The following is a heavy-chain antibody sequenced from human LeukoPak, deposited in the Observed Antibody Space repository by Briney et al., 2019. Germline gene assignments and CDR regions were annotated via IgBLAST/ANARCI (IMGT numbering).Heavy chain of an antibody. J-gene: IGHJ4*02. Sequence: SQTLSLTCTVSGGSISSDYYYSNWIRQHPGKGLEWIGYIYYSGTTYYNPSLRSRVIISEDTSKNQFSLKLSSVTAADTAVYYCARGDYFDLWGQGTLVTVSS. CDR2: IYYSGTT. V-gene: IGHV4-31*03. CDR1: GGSISSDYYY. CDR3: ARGDYFDL.